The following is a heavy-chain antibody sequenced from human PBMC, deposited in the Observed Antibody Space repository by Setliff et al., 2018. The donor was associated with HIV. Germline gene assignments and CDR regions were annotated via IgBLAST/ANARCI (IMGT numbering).Heavy chain of an antibody. CDR2: INAGNGNT. Sequence: ASVKVSCKASGYTFTSYTLHWVRQAPGQRLEWMGWINAGNGNTKFSQKFQGRVTITRDTSATTAYMELSSLRSEDTAVYYCARELRGYSGHDVAWGQGTLVTVSS. CDR3: ARELRGYSGHDVA. D-gene: IGHD5-12*01. CDR1: GYTFTSYT. V-gene: IGHV1-3*01. J-gene: IGHJ4*02.